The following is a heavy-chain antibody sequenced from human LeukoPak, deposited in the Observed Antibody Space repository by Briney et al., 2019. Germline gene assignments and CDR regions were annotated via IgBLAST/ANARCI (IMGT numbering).Heavy chain of an antibody. CDR3: ARDHTLDAFDI. CDR2: MNPNSGNT. J-gene: IGHJ3*02. CDR1: GYTFTSYD. V-gene: IGHV1-8*01. Sequence: PVASVRVSCKASGYTFTSYDINWVRQATGQGLEWMGWMNPNSGNTGYAQKFQGRVTMTRNTSISTAYMGLSSLRSEDTAVYYCARDHTLDAFDIWGQGTMVTVSS. D-gene: IGHD2-2*02.